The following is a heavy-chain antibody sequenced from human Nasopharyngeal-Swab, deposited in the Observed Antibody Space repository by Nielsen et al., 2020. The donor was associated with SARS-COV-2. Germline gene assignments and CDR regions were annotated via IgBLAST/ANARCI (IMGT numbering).Heavy chain of an antibody. J-gene: IGHJ4*02. CDR2: ISGSGGST. CDR3: ARDALTGGVDY. V-gene: IGHV3-23*01. Sequence: APGKGLEWVSAISGSGGSTYYADSVKGRFTISRDNSKNTLYLQMNSLRAEETAVYYWARDALTGGVDYWGQGTLVTVSS. D-gene: IGHD7-27*01.